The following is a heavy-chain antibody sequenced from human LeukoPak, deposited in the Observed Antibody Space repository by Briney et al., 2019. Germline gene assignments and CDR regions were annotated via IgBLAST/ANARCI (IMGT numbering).Heavy chain of an antibody. D-gene: IGHD6-19*01. CDR2: IGIRGDT. V-gene: IGHV3-13*01. CDR3: ARGGIQVSGIDEFDY. CDR1: GFTFIDYD. Sequence: GGSLRLSCAASGFTFIDYDMHWVRQVIGKGLEWVSAIGIRGDTHYSGSVKGRFTISRENAESFLYLQMNSLRAEDTAVYYCARGGIQVSGIDEFDYWGQGTLVAVSS. J-gene: IGHJ4*02.